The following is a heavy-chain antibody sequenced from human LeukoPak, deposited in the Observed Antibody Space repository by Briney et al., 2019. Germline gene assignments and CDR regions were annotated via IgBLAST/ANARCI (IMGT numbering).Heavy chain of an antibody. D-gene: IGHD6-6*01. CDR1: GFTVSDNY. CDR3: ARVVRGLVLYYYYGMDV. CDR2: IYHSGST. J-gene: IGHJ6*02. V-gene: IGHV4-4*02. Sequence: PGGSLRLSCAASGFTVSDNYMSWVRQPPGKGLEWIGEIYHSGSTSYNPSLKSRVTISVDKSKNQFSLKLSSVTAADTAVYYCARVVRGLVLYYYYGMDVWGQGTTVTVSS.